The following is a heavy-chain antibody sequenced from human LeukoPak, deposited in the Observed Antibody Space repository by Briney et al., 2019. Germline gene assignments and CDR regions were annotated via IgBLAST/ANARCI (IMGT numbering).Heavy chain of an antibody. D-gene: IGHD6-13*01. V-gene: IGHV3-23*01. CDR2: ISDTGDST. CDR1: GFTFSSHA. J-gene: IGHJ4*02. Sequence: GGSLRLSCAASGFTFSSHALSWVRQAPGKGLAWVSSISDTGDSTYYADSVKGRFTISRDNSKNTLYLQMNSLRGEDTAVYYCVSPGYDYWGQGTLVSVSS. CDR3: VSPGYDY.